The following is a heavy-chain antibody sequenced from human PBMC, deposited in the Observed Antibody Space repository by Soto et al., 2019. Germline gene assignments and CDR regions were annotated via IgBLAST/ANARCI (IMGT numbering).Heavy chain of an antibody. D-gene: IGHD6-6*01. V-gene: IGHV4-4*02. J-gene: IGHJ6*02. CDR3: AGGSSIAGLYYGMDV. CDR2: IYHSGST. CDR1: GGSISSSNW. Sequence: TLSLTCAVSGGSISSSNWWSWVRQPPGKGLEWIGEIYHSGSTNYNPSLKSRVTISVDKSKNQFSLKLSSVTAADTAVYYCAGGSSIAGLYYGMDVWGQGTTVTVSS.